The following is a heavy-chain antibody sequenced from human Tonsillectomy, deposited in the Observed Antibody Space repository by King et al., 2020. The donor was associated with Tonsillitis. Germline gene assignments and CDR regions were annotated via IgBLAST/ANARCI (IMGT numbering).Heavy chain of an antibody. Sequence: VQLVESGGGVVQPGGSLRLSCAASGFTFSSYGMHWVRQAPGKGLEWVTFIRYDGSNKYYADSVKGRFTISRDNSKNTLYLQMYSLRAEDTAVYYCAKDPTAGRFGAELNYFDYWGQGTLVTVSS. CDR2: IRYDGSNK. D-gene: IGHD3-16*01. CDR1: GFTFSSYG. CDR3: AKDPTAGRFGAELNYFDY. V-gene: IGHV3-30*02. J-gene: IGHJ4*02.